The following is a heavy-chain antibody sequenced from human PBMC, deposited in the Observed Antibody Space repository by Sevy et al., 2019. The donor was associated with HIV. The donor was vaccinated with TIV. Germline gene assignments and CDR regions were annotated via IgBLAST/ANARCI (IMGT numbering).Heavy chain of an antibody. V-gene: IGHV3-15*01. J-gene: IGHJ3*02. CDR2: IKSKTDGGTT. CDR3: TTDTSDLGNEDDAFDI. D-gene: IGHD1-1*01. CDR1: GFTFSNAW. Sequence: GGSLRLSCAASGFTFSNAWMSWVRQAPGKGLEWVGRIKSKTDGGTTDYAAPVKGRFTISRDDSKNTLYLQMNSLKTEDTAVYCCTTDTSDLGNEDDAFDIWGQGTMVTVSS.